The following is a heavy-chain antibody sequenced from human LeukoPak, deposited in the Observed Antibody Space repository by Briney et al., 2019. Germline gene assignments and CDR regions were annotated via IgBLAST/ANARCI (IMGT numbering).Heavy chain of an antibody. CDR3: ARHGRMIVVTDAFDI. CDR2: IYPGDSDT. J-gene: IGHJ3*02. CDR1: GYSFTSYW. Sequence: PGESLKISCKGSGYSFTSYWIGWVRQMPGKGLEWMGIIYPGDSDTRYSPSFQGQVTISADKSISTAYLQWSSLKASDTAMYYCARHGRMIVVTDAFDIWGQGTMVTVSS. V-gene: IGHV5-51*01. D-gene: IGHD3-22*01.